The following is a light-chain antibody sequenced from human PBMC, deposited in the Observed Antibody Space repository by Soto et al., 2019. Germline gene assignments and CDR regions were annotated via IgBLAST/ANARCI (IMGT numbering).Light chain of an antibody. J-gene: IGKJ1*01. CDR1: QGIRSA. CDR2: AAS. CDR3: LLDYSYFWA. Sequence: IHVAHSPSSLSSSVSYRVTRNCPTSQGIRSALGCYQQKPCEVPKLLIYAASTLQSGVPSRFSRSGSGRDFTLTISSLQPEDFATYYCLLDYSYFWAFGQGTKVDI. V-gene: IGKV1-6*01.